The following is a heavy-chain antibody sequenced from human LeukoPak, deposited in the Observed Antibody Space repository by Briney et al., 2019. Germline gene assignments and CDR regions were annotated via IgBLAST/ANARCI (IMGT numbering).Heavy chain of an antibody. CDR2: ISSGTTTI. Sequence: GGSLRLSCAASGFTFSRYSMHWVRRAPGKGLEWVSYISSGTTTIYYADFVKGRFTISRDNAKNSLYLQMDSLRAEDTALYYCATWDAGYSRPFDYWGQGILVTVSS. CDR3: ATWDAGYSRPFDY. V-gene: IGHV3-48*01. D-gene: IGHD3-9*01. J-gene: IGHJ4*02. CDR1: GFTFSRYS.